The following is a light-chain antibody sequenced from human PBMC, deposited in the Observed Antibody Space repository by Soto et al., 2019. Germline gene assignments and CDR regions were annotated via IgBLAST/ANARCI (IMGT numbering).Light chain of an antibody. J-gene: IGKJ1*01. CDR1: QSVRSH. CDR3: QQYKNWPL. Sequence: IVMTQSPSTLSVSPGEGVTLSCRASQSVRSHLAWYQQKPGQPPRLLIYGASTRATGIPARFSGSAFGTESTLTISSLKSEDFAVYYCQQYKNWPLFGQGTKVDIK. V-gene: IGKV3-15*01. CDR2: GAS.